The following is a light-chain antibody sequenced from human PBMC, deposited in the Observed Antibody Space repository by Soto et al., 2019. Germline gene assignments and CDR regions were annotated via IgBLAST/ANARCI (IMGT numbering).Light chain of an antibody. CDR2: DAS. CDR3: QQYGSSVT. CDR1: QFVTSGH. J-gene: IGKJ5*01. V-gene: IGKV3-20*01. Sequence: EIVLTLSPGTLSVSSGEGATLSCRASQFVTSGHLAWYQQKPGQAPRLLIYDASTRATGIPDRFSGSGSGTDFSLTISRLEPEDFAVYYCQQYGSSVTFGQGTRLDIK.